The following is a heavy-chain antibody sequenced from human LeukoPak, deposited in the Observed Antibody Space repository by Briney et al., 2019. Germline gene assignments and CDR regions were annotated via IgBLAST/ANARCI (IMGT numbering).Heavy chain of an antibody. D-gene: IGHD4-17*01. CDR1: GFTFSSYG. CDR2: ISYDGSNK. V-gene: IGHV3-30*18. CDR3: AKDVNYGDYNWFDP. J-gene: IGHJ5*02. Sequence: GGSLRLSCAASGFTFSSYGMHWVRQAPGKGLEWVAVISYDGSNKYYADSVKGRFTISRDNSKNTLYLQMNSLRAEDTAVYYCAKDVNYGDYNWFDPWGQGTLVTVSS.